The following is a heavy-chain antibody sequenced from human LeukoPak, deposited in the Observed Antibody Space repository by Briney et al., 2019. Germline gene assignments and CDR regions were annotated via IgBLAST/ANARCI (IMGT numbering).Heavy chain of an antibody. CDR3: ARNHPYSSGWYSRSGWYSDL. Sequence: SETLSLTCTVSGGSISSYYWSWIRQPPGKGLEWIGYIYYSGSTNYNPSLKSRVTISVDTSKNQFSLKLSSVTAADTAVYYCARNHPYSSGWYSRSGWYSDLWGRGTLVTVSS. V-gene: IGHV4-59*01. CDR1: GGSISSYY. J-gene: IGHJ2*01. D-gene: IGHD6-19*01. CDR2: IYYSGST.